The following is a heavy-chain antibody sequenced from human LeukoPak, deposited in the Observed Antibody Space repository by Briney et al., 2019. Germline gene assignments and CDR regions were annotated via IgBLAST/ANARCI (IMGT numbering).Heavy chain of an antibody. Sequence: PGGSLRLSCTASGFTLGDYAMSWVSQAPGKGLEWVGLIRSKAYGRTTEDAASVEGRFTISRDDSESTAYLQLTSLKTEDTAVYHCTRRSGYSYGDAFDIWGQGTMVTVSS. CDR1: GFTLGDYA. CDR3: TRRSGYSYGDAFDI. J-gene: IGHJ3*02. D-gene: IGHD5-18*01. V-gene: IGHV3-49*04. CDR2: IRSKAYGRTT.